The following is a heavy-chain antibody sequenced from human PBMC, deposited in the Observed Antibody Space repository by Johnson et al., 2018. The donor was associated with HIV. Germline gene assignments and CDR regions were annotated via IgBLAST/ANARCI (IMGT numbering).Heavy chain of an antibody. CDR2: ISGSGGST. Sequence: MMLVESGGGVVQPGGSLRLSCAASEFTFSSYGMHWVRQAPGKGLEWVSAISGSGGSTYYADSVKGRFTISRDNAKNSLYLQMNSLRAEDTAVYYCARDQSEVDAFDIWGQGTMVTVSS. CDR3: ARDQSEVDAFDI. J-gene: IGHJ3*02. CDR1: EFTFSSYG. V-gene: IGHV3-21*01.